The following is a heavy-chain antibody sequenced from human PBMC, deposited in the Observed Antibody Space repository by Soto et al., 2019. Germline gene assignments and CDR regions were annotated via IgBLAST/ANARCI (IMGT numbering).Heavy chain of an antibody. J-gene: IGHJ6*02. Sequence: QVQVVQSGAEVRNPGSSVTVSCKASGGTFTNYAISWVRQAPGQGLEWVGGIIPMYGSPAYGQNFRGRVTISADRSTSTAYLDLSSLSSEDSAVYYCARGTRDCTITSCHSPQGYFRHDMDVWGPGTTVTVSS. CDR2: IIPMYGSP. V-gene: IGHV1-69*06. CDR1: GGTFTNYA. CDR3: ARGTRDCTITSCHSPQGYFRHDMDV. D-gene: IGHD2-2*01.